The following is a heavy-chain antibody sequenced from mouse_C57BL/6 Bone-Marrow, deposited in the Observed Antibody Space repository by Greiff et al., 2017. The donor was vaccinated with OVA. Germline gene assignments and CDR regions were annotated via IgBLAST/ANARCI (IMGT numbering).Heavy chain of an antibody. CDR2: IRSKSSNYAT. CDR1: GFTFNTYA. D-gene: IGHD2-4*01. Sequence: EVQRVESGGGLVQPKGSLKLSCAASGFTFNTYAMHWVRQAPGKGLEWVARIRSKSSNYATYYADSVKDRFTISRDDSQSMLYLRMNNLKTEDTAMYYCVRGRVYYDYDEGPWFAYWGQGTLVTVSA. CDR3: VRGRVYYDYDEGPWFAY. V-gene: IGHV10-3*01. J-gene: IGHJ3*01.